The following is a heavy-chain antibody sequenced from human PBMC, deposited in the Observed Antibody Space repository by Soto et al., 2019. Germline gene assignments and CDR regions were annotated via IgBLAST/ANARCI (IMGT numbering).Heavy chain of an antibody. D-gene: IGHD3-10*01. J-gene: IGHJ4*02. CDR2: IRDKGNNYAT. CDR1: GFIVSGFV. V-gene: IGHV3-73*02. Sequence: EVQLVESGGGLVQPGGSLKFSCAASGFIVSGFVIHWDRQASGKGLGWFGRIRDKGNNYATTYAASMKGRFTISRDDSETTAFLQMNSLITEDTAVYYCARYRPGSGALDYWGQGTLVTVSS. CDR3: ARYRPGSGALDY.